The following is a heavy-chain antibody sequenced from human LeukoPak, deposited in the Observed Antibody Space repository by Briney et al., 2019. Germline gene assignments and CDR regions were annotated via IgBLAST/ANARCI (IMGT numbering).Heavy chain of an antibody. J-gene: IGHJ4*02. CDR2: IIPIFGTA. CDR3: ASDPAGIPENFDY. V-gene: IGHV1-69*13. D-gene: IGHD1-26*01. Sequence: SVKVSCKASGGTFSIYAISWVRQAPGQGLEWMGGIIPIFGTANYAQKFQGRVTITADESTSTAYMELSSLRSEDTAVYYCASDPAGIPENFDYWGQGTLVTVSS. CDR1: GGTFSIYA.